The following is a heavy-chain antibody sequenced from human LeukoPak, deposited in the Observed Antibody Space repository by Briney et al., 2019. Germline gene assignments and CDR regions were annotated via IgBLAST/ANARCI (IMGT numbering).Heavy chain of an antibody. CDR3: ARSHYYDSSGYYRWYYYYGMDV. D-gene: IGHD3-22*01. CDR1: GGSISSSRYY. CDR2: IYYSGRA. J-gene: IGHJ6*02. V-gene: IGHV4-39*01. Sequence: SETLSLTCTVSGGSISSSRYYWGWIRQPPGKGLEWIGSIYYSGRAYYNPSLKSRVTISVDTSDNQFSLKLTSVTAADTAVYYCARSHYYDSSGYYRWYYYYGMDVWGQGTTVTVSS.